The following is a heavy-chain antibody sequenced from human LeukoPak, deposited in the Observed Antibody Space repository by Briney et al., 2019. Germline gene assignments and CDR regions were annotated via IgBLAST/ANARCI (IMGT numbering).Heavy chain of an antibody. CDR1: GYTFTSYG. CDR2: ISAYNGNT. Sequence: GASVKVSCKASGYTFTSYGISWVRQAPGQGLEWMGWISAYNGNTNYAQKLQGRVTMTTDTSTSTAYMELRSLRSDDTAVYYCARDGFPLYSYGYLDYWGQGTLVTVSS. V-gene: IGHV1-18*01. CDR3: ARDGFPLYSYGYLDY. J-gene: IGHJ4*02. D-gene: IGHD5-18*01.